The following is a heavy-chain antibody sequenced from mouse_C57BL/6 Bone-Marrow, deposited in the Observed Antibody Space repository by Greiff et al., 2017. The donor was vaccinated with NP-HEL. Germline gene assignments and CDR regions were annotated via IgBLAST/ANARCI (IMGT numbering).Heavy chain of an antibody. CDR2: IYPSDSET. CDR1: GYTFTSYW. J-gene: IGHJ2*01. V-gene: IGHV1-61*01. D-gene: IGHD1-1*01. Sequence: QVQLQQPGAELVRPGSSVKLSCKASGYTFTSYWMDWVKQRPGQGLEWIGNIYPSDSETHYNQKFKDKATLTVDKSSSTAYMQLSSLTSEDSAVYYGAMYGSSLDYWGQGTTLTVSS. CDR3: AMYGSSLDY.